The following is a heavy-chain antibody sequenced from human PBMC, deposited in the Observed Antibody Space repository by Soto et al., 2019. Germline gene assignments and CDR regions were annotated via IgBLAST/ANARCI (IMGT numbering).Heavy chain of an antibody. CDR2: IWYDGSNK. CDR3: ARYYHNAY. D-gene: IGHD1-26*01. Sequence: QVQLVESGGGVVQPGRSLRLSCATSGFTFSSYGMHWVRQAPGKGLEWVAVIWYDGSNKYYADSVKGRFTISRDNSKNTLYLQMNSLRAEDTAVYYWARYYHNAYWGQGSLVTVSS. CDR1: GFTFSSYG. V-gene: IGHV3-33*01. J-gene: IGHJ4*02.